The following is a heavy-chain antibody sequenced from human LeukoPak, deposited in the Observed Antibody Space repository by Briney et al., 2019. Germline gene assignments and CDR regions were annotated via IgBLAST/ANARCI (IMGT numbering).Heavy chain of an antibody. J-gene: IGHJ6*03. D-gene: IGHD1-1*01. CDR2: IRYDGSNK. V-gene: IGHV3-30*02. CDR3: AKEYGYDYNYFYSMDV. CDR1: GFTFSIYG. Sequence: GGSLRLSCAASGFTFSIYGIHWVRQAPGKGLEWVAFIRYDGSNKYHADSVKGRFTISRDNSKNTVDLQMNSLRPEDTAVYFCAKEYGYDYNYFYSMDVWGKGTTVTISS.